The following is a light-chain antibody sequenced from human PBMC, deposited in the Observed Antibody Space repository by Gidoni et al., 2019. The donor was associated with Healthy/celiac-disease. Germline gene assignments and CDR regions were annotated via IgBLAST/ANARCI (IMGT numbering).Light chain of an antibody. J-gene: IGKJ4*01. CDR3: QQRSNRLT. Sequence: EIVLTQSPATLSLSPGERATLSCRARQSVSSYLAWYQQKPGQAPRLLIYDASNRATGIPARFSGSGSGTDFTLTISSLEPEDFAVYYCQQRSNRLTFGGGTKVEIK. CDR2: DAS. CDR1: QSVSSY. V-gene: IGKV3-11*01.